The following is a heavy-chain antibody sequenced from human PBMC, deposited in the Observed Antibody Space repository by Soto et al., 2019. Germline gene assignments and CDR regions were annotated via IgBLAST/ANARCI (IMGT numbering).Heavy chain of an antibody. Sequence: EVQLVETGGGLIQPGGSLRLSCAASGFTVSSNYMSWVRQAPGKGLEWVSVIYSGGSTYYADSVKGRFTISRDNSKNTLYLQMNSLRAEDTAVYYCARDYTYDFWSGFPRKYYYYGMDVWGQGTTVTVSS. D-gene: IGHD3-3*01. CDR1: GFTVSSNY. CDR2: IYSGGST. CDR3: ARDYTYDFWSGFPRKYYYYGMDV. J-gene: IGHJ6*02. V-gene: IGHV3-53*02.